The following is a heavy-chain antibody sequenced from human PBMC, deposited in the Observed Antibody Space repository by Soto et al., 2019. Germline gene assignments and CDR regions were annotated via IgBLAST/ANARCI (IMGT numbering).Heavy chain of an antibody. CDR1: GFTFSSYA. V-gene: IGHV3-30-3*01. D-gene: IGHD6-13*01. CDR2: ISHDGSNK. CDR3: SRGGSSSWYYPFDY. J-gene: IGHJ4*02. Sequence: QVQLVESGEGVVQPGRSLRLSCAASGFTFSSYAMHWVRQAPGKGLEWVAVISHDGSNKYYADSVKGRFTISRDNSKNTLYLQMNSLRSEDTAVFYCSRGGSSSWYYPFDYWGQGTLVTVSS.